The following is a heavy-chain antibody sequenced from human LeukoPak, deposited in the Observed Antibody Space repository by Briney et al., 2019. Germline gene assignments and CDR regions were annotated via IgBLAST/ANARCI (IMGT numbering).Heavy chain of an antibody. CDR2: IYYSGST. D-gene: IGHD6-13*01. V-gene: IGHV4-59*01. CDR1: GGSISSYY. J-gene: IGHJ6*02. Sequence: PSETLSLTCTVSGGSISSYYWSWIRQPPGKGLEWIGYIYYSGSTNYNPSLKSRVTISVDTSKNQFSLKLSSVTAADTAVYYCVRVLDKRGSWPGNYYYYYGMDVWGQGTTVTVSS. CDR3: VRVLDKRGSWPGNYYYYYGMDV.